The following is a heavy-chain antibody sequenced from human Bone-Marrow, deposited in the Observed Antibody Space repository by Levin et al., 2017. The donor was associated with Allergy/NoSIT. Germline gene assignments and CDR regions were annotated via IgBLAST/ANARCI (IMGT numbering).Heavy chain of an antibody. D-gene: IGHD6-19*01. Sequence: KVSCKASGYTFTSYDINWVRQATGQGLEWMGWMNPNSGNTGYAQKFQGRVTMTRNTSISTAYMELSSLRSEDTAVYYCARVHSSGWEYYYYGMDVWGQGTTVTVSS. CDR3: ARVHSSGWEYYYYGMDV. CDR1: GYTFTSYD. J-gene: IGHJ6*02. V-gene: IGHV1-8*01. CDR2: MNPNSGNT.